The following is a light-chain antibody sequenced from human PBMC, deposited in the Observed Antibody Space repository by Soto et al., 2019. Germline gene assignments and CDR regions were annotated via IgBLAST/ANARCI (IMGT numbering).Light chain of an antibody. CDR3: SSYTSSGHFV. CDR2: DVS. V-gene: IGLV2-14*01. J-gene: IGLJ1*01. CDR1: SSDVGGYDY. Sequence: QSVLTQPASVSGSPGQSTPISCTGTSSDVGGYDYVSWYQHYPGKAPKLMIHDVSNRPSGVSNRFSGSKSGDTASLTISGLQAEDEADYYCSSYTSSGHFVFGTGTKVTVL.